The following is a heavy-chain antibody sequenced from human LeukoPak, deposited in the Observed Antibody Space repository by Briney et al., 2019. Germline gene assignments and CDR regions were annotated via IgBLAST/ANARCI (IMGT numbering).Heavy chain of an antibody. V-gene: IGHV4-34*01. CDR3: ATPYGHNCSDP. Sequence: SETLSLTCAVYGGSFSCYYWSWIRQPPGKGLEWIGEINHSGSTNYNPSLKSRVTISVDTSKNQFSLKLSSVTAADTAVYYCATPYGHNCSDPWGQGTLVTVSS. D-gene: IGHD3-10*01. CDR2: INHSGST. J-gene: IGHJ5*02. CDR1: GGSFSCYY.